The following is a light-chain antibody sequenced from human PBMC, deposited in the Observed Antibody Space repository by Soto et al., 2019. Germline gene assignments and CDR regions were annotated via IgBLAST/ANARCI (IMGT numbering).Light chain of an antibody. V-gene: IGLV2-14*01. CDR1: NFDVGGYNY. CDR2: EVS. CDR3: ASYTIKTTYV. Sequence: QSALTQPASVSGSPGQSITISCTGTNFDVGGYNYVSWYQHHPGKAPKLLIFEVSNRPSGVSNRFSGSKSGNTASLTISGLQSEDEADYYCASYTIKTTYVFXSGTKVTVL. J-gene: IGLJ1*01.